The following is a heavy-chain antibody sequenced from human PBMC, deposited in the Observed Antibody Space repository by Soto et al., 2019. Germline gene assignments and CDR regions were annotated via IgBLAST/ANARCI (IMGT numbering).Heavy chain of an antibody. CDR3: ASSLAGPRIDY. CDR2: ISSSSSYI. J-gene: IGHJ4*02. V-gene: IGHV3-21*01. D-gene: IGHD6-19*01. CDR1: GFTFSSYS. Sequence: GWSLRLSCAASGFTFSSYSMNWVRQAPGKGLEWVSSISSSSSYIYYADSVKGRFTISRDNAKNSLYLQMNSLRAEDTAVYYCASSLAGPRIDYWGQGTLVTGSS.